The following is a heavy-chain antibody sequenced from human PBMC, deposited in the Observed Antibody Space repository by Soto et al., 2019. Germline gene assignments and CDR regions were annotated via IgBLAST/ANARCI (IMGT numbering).Heavy chain of an antibody. CDR3: ARDLAYCGGDCYPIDY. CDR2: ISAYNGNT. Sequence: QVQLVQSGAEVKKPGASVKVSCKASGYTFTSNGISWVRQAPGQGLAWMGWISAYNGNTNYAQKLQGRVTKTTDTSTSTAYMELRSLRSDDTAVYYCARDLAYCGGDCYPIDYWGQGTLVTVSS. J-gene: IGHJ4*02. D-gene: IGHD2-21*02. CDR1: GYTFTSNG. V-gene: IGHV1-18*01.